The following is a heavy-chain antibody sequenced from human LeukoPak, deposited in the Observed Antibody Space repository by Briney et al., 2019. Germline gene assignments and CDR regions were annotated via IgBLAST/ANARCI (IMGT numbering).Heavy chain of an antibody. CDR2: ISTSGSTI. J-gene: IGHJ4*02. Sequence: GGSLRLSCAASGFLFSSYEMNWVRQAPGKGLEWVSYISTSGSTIFYADSVKGRFTISRDNAKNSLYLQVNSLRAQDTAVYYCARGFAPHDYWGQGTLVTV. V-gene: IGHV3-48*03. CDR3: ARGFAPHDY. CDR1: GFLFSSYE.